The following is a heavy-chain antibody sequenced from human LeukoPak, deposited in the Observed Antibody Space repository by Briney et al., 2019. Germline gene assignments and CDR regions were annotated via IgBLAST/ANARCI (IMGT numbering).Heavy chain of an antibody. V-gene: IGHV1-69*01. CDR2: IIPIFGTT. D-gene: IGHD6-13*01. Sequence: SVKVSCKASGGTFSSYAISWVRQAPGQGLEWMGGIIPIFGTTNYAQKFQGRVTITADESTSTAYMELSSLRSEDTAVYYCARGGIAAAGTGDWFDPWGQGTLVTVSS. CDR3: ARGGIAAAGTGDWFDP. J-gene: IGHJ5*02. CDR1: GGTFSSYA.